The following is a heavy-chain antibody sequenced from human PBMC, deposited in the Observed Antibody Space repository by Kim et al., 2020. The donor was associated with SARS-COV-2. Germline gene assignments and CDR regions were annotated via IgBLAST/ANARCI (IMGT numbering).Heavy chain of an antibody. CDR3: ASPSPLGEYQLHEPRIAAAGHDAFDI. D-gene: IGHD6-13*01. CDR1: GGSISSSSYY. J-gene: IGHJ3*02. Sequence: SETLSLTCTVSGGSISSSSYYWGWIRQPPGKGLEWIGSIYYSGSTYYNPSLKSRVTISVDTSKNQFSLKLSSVTAADTAVYYCASPSPLGEYQLHEPRIAAAGHDAFDIWGQGTMVTVSS. CDR2: IYYSGST. V-gene: IGHV4-39*07.